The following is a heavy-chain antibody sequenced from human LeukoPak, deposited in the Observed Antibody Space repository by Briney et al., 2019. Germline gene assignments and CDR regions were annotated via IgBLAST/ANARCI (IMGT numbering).Heavy chain of an antibody. CDR1: GFTFSDHY. D-gene: IGHD2-21*01. CDR2: TRDKAKSYIT. J-gene: IGHJ6*04. V-gene: IGHV3-72*01. Sequence: GGPLRLPCAASGFTFSDHYMNWARQAPGEALEWVGHTRDKAKSYITEYAASVKGRFTVTRDDSKNSLSLQMSNVKTEDTAVYYCAGDTHVAMDVWGKGTTVTVSS. CDR3: AGDTHVAMDV.